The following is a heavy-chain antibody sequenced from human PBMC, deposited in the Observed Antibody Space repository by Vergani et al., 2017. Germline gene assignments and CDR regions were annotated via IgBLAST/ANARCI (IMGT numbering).Heavy chain of an antibody. D-gene: IGHD2-15*01. CDR3: ARIRGGYCSGGSCSDFDY. J-gene: IGHJ4*02. CDR1: GISLSNARMG. CDR2: IFSNDEK. Sequence: QVTLKESGPMLVKPTETLTLTCTVSGISLSNARMGVSWIRQPPGKALEWLAHIFSNDEKSYSTSLKSRLTISKDTSKSQVVLTMTNMDPVDTATYYCARIRGGYCSGGSCSDFDYWGQGTLVTVSS. V-gene: IGHV2-26*01.